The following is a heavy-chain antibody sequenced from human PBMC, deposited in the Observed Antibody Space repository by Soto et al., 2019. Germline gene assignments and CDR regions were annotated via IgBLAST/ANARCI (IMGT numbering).Heavy chain of an antibody. CDR1: GFTFSSYA. J-gene: IGHJ5*02. Sequence: GGSLILSCAASGFTFSSYAMSWVRQAPGKGLEWVSAISSSADNTYYADSVKGRFTISRDNSKNTLYLQVKSLRAEDTAVYYCAKAGYGSDVLWWFGPWGLGTLVTVSS. V-gene: IGHV3-23*01. CDR2: ISSSADNT. CDR3: AKAGYGSDVLWWFGP. D-gene: IGHD5-12*01.